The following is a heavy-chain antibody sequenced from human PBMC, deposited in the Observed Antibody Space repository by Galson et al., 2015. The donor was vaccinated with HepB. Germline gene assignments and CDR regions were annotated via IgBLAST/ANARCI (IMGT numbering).Heavy chain of an antibody. V-gene: IGHV3-9*01. Sequence: SLRLSCAASGFTFDDYAMHWVRQAPGKGLEWVSGISWNSGSIGYADSVKGRFTISRDNAKNSLYLQMNSLRAEDTALYYCAKVDVPAAIHDAFDIWGQGTMVTVSS. CDR3: AKVDVPAAIHDAFDI. CDR1: GFTFDDYA. CDR2: ISWNSGSI. D-gene: IGHD2-2*01. J-gene: IGHJ3*02.